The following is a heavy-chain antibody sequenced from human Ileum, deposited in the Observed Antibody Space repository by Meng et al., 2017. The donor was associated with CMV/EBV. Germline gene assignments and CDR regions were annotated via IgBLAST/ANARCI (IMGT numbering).Heavy chain of an antibody. J-gene: IGHJ4*02. CDR3: ARGTQYLDY. Sequence: GESLKISCVVSGLTASISHMNWVRQAPGKGLVWVSRINSDGSSTSYADSVKGRFTISRDNAKNTLYLQMNSLRAEDTAVYYCARGTQYLDYWGQGTLVTVSS. D-gene: IGHD4-11*01. CDR2: INSDGSST. CDR1: GLTASISH. V-gene: IGHV3-74*01.